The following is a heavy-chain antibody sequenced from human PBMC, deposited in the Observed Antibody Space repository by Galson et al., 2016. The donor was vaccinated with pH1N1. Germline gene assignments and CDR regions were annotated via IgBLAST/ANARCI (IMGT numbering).Heavy chain of an antibody. V-gene: IGHV4-34*01. CDR3: ARKRGGYNRDLHFYYYYYMDV. J-gene: IGHJ6*03. CDR1: GGSLGGFY. D-gene: IGHD1-14*01. Sequence: ETLSLTCAVSGGSLGGFYWTWVRQSPGVGLEWIGEVNHSGTTNYNPSLRGRVTISVDSSHQFSLTLTTVTAADTAVYYCARKRGGYNRDLHFYYYYYMDVWAKGTTVTVS. CDR2: VNHSGTT.